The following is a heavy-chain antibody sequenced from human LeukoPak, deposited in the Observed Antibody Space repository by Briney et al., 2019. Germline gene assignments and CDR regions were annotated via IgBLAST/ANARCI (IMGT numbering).Heavy chain of an antibody. CDR1: GGSISSYY. D-gene: IGHD5-18*01. Sequence: SETLSLTCTVSGGSISSYYWSWIRQPPGKGLEWIGYIYYSGSTNYNPSLQSRVTISVDTSKNQFSLKLSSVTAADTAVYYCARTNTAMVTLTFDYWGQGTLVTVSS. CDR3: ARTNTAMVTLTFDY. CDR2: IYYSGST. J-gene: IGHJ4*02. V-gene: IGHV4-59*01.